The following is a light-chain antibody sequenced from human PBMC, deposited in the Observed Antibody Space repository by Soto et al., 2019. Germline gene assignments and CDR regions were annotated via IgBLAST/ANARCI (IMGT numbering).Light chain of an antibody. CDR3: SSYAGSNKVV. Sequence: QSALTQPPSASGSPGQSVTISCTGTSSDVGGYNYVSWYQQHPGKAPKLMIYEVSKRPSGVPDRFSGSKSGNTASLTVSGLQAEDEADYYCSSYAGSNKVVFGGRTKVTVL. CDR1: SSDVGGYNY. V-gene: IGLV2-8*01. CDR2: EVS. J-gene: IGLJ2*01.